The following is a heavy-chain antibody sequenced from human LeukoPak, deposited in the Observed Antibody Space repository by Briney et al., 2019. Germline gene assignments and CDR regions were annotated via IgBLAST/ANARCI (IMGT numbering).Heavy chain of an antibody. CDR2: IYNGGNT. Sequence: SETLSLTCTVSGGSISSVDFHWTWIRQHPGKGLEWIGYIYNGGNTYYKPSLKSRVTISVDASNNQFSLKLSSVTAADTAVYYCAIYFAGAGGRGTWGQGTLVTVSS. CDR3: AIYFAGAGGRGT. CDR1: GGSISSVDFH. D-gene: IGHD2/OR15-2a*01. J-gene: IGHJ4*02. V-gene: IGHV4-31*03.